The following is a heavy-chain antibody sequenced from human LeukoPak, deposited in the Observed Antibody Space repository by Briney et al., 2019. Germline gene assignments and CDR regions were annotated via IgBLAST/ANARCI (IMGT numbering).Heavy chain of an antibody. Sequence: SETLSLTCTVSGGSISNYYWTWTRQPPGKGLEWIGYIYYTGSTNYNPSLKSRVTISVDTSKNQFSLKLSSVTAADTAVYYCASRKLHYYDSRNFDYWGQGTLVTVSS. J-gene: IGHJ4*02. V-gene: IGHV4-59*12. CDR3: ASRKLHYYDSRNFDY. CDR2: IYYTGST. CDR1: GGSISNYY. D-gene: IGHD3-22*01.